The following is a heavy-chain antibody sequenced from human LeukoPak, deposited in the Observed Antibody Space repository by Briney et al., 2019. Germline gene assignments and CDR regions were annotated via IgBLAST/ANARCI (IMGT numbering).Heavy chain of an antibody. Sequence: SETLSLTCAVSADSFSSHYWTWIRQPPGKGLEWIGYISYIGSTNYNPSLKSRVTISIDTSKNQFSLELSSVTTADTAVYYCARDLVTVTKGFDIWGQGTMVSVSS. CDR2: ISYIGST. CDR1: ADSFSSHY. V-gene: IGHV4-59*11. J-gene: IGHJ3*02. D-gene: IGHD4-17*01. CDR3: ARDLVTVTKGFDI.